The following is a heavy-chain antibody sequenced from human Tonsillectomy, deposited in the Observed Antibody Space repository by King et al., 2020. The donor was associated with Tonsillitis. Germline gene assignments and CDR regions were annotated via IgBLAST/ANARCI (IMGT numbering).Heavy chain of an antibody. J-gene: IGHJ5*02. CDR1: GYTFISNY. D-gene: IGHD3-10*01. CDR2: IHPNGVIT. V-gene: IGHV1-46*01. CDR3: GRDHSNNNRVRCLDP. Sequence: QLVQSGAQVKKPGASVKVSCKASGYTFISNYIHWVRQAPGQGLEWMGVIHPNGVITNYAQKFQDRLTMTTDTSTTTVYMKLNSLKSEKTALYYSGRDHSNNNRVRCLDPWGQRTLVTVSS.